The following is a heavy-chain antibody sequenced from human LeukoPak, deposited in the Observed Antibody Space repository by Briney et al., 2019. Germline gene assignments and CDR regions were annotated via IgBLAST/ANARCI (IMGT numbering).Heavy chain of an antibody. D-gene: IGHD6-13*01. Sequence: ASVXXSCKASGGTFSSYAISWVRQAPGQGLEGMGGIIPIFGTANYAEKLEGRVTINTDEYKSTAYMDLSSLTSEDTAVYYCARPRGAAAGTEDAFDIWGQGTMVTVSS. CDR1: GGTFSSYA. CDR2: IIPIFGTA. CDR3: ARPRGAAAGTEDAFDI. V-gene: IGHV1-69*05. J-gene: IGHJ3*02.